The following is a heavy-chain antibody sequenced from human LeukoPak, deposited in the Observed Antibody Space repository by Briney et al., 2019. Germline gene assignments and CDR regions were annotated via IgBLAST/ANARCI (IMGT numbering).Heavy chain of an antibody. CDR3: VRDGRIDFDY. J-gene: IGHJ4*02. CDR1: GGSISSGSYY. V-gene: IGHV4-61*02. D-gene: IGHD2-15*01. Sequence: TPQTLSLTCTVSGGSISSGSYYWSWIRQPAGKGLEWIGRIYTSGSTNYNPSLKSRVTISVDTSKNQFSLRLSSVTAADTAVYYCVRDGRIDFDYWGQGTLVTVSS. CDR2: IYTSGST.